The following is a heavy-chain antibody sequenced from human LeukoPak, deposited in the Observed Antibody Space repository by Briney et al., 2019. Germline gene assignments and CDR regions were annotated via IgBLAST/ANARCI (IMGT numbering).Heavy chain of an antibody. V-gene: IGHV4-34*01. D-gene: IGHD4/OR15-4a*01. J-gene: IGHJ4*02. CDR2: INPGGNT. CDR1: GGSFSGYY. Sequence: SETLSLTCAFYGGSFSGYYWSWIRQPPGKRLEWIGEINPGGNTNYNPSLKSRVTISVDTSKNQFSLKLTSVTAADTAVYYCARADGAQTFPFDYWSLGTLVTVSS. CDR3: ARADGAQTFPFDY.